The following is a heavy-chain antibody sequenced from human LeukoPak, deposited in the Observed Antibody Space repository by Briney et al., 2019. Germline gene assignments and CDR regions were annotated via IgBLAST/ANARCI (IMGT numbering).Heavy chain of an antibody. Sequence: GGALRLSCAASGFTFSSYAMHWVRQAPGKGLEWVAVISYDGSNKYYADSVKGRFTISRDNSKNTLYLQMNSPRAEDTAVYYRARDGNDYDFWSEENDSWGQGTLVTVSS. D-gene: IGHD3-3*01. J-gene: IGHJ4*02. CDR2: ISYDGSNK. CDR1: GFTFSSYA. CDR3: ARDGNDYDFWSEENDS. V-gene: IGHV3-30-3*01.